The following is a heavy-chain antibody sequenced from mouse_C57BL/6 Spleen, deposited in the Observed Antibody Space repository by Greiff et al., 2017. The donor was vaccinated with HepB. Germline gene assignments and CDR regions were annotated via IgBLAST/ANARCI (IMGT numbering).Heavy chain of an antibody. Sequence: QVQLQQPGAELVKPGASVKLSCKASGYTFTSYWMHWVKQRPGQGLEWIGMIHPNSGSTNYNEKFKSKATLTVDKSSSTAYMQLSSLTSEDSAVYYCARFPYYSNYEDYFDYWGQGTTLTVSS. V-gene: IGHV1-64*01. CDR2: IHPNSGST. CDR3: ARFPYYSNYEDYFDY. D-gene: IGHD2-5*01. J-gene: IGHJ2*01. CDR1: GYTFTSYW.